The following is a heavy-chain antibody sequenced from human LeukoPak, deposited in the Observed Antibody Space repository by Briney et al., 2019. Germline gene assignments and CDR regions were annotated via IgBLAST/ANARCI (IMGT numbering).Heavy chain of an antibody. J-gene: IGHJ4*02. Sequence: SETLSLTCDVSGGSISGYYWSWIRQPAGKGLEWIGRMYTSGGAMYTPSLRRRLTMSVDTPKNQISLELRSVTAADTAVYYCARQVWSTGFLDYWGQGSLVTVSS. CDR2: MYTSGGA. CDR3: ARQVWSTGFLDY. V-gene: IGHV4-4*07. CDR1: GGSISGYY. D-gene: IGHD2-8*02.